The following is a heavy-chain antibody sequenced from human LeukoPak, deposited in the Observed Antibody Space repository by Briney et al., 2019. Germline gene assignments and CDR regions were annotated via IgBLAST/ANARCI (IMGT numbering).Heavy chain of an antibody. J-gene: IGHJ4*02. D-gene: IGHD3-22*01. CDR1: GYTFTGYY. CDR2: INPHNGGT. V-gene: IGHV1-2*02. Sequence: ASVKVSCKASGYTFTGYYLHWVRQAPGQGLEWMGWINPHNGGTNYAQKFQGRVTMTRDTSITTAYMELSRLRSDGTAVYYCARGEEGGIIVVLWGQGTLVTVSS. CDR3: ARGEEGGIIVVL.